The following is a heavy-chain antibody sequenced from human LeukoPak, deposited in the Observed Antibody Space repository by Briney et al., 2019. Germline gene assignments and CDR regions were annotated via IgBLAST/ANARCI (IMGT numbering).Heavy chain of an antibody. CDR2: INHSGST. CDR1: GGSFSGYY. CDR3: ARLKPNYYGSGSYRTFDP. D-gene: IGHD3-10*01. V-gene: IGHV4-34*01. Sequence: SETLSLTCAVYGGSFSGYYWSWIRQPPGKGLEWIGEINHSGSTNYNPSLKSRVTISVDTSKNQFSLKLSSVTAADTAVYYCARLKPNYYGSGSYRTFDPWGQGTLVTVSS. J-gene: IGHJ5*02.